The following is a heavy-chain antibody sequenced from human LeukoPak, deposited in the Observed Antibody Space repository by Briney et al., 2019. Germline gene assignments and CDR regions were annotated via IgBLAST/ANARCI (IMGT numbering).Heavy chain of an antibody. CDR1: GDSVSSNSAA. D-gene: IGHD3-10*01. CDR2: TYYRSKWYN. V-gene: IGHV6-1*01. J-gene: IGHJ4*02. CDR3: ARVRLLWFGELSPRYFDY. Sequence: SQTLSLTCAISGDSVSSNSAAWNWIRQSPSRGLEWLGRTYYRSKWYNDYAVSVKSRITINPDTSKNQFPLQLNSVTPEDTAVYYCARVRLLWFGELSPRYFDYWGQGTLVTVSS.